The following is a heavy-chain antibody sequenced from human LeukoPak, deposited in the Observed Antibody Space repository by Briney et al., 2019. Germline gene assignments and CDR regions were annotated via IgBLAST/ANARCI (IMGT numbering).Heavy chain of an antibody. CDR3: ARSSGVSGSYDY. Sequence: GESLKISCKGSGYSFTTYWIGWVRQMPGKGLEWMGIIFPGDSDTRYSLSFQGQVTISADKSISTAYLQWSSLKASDTAIYYCARSSGVSGSYDYWGQGTLLTVSS. D-gene: IGHD1-26*01. J-gene: IGHJ4*02. CDR2: IFPGDSDT. V-gene: IGHV5-51*01. CDR1: GYSFTTYW.